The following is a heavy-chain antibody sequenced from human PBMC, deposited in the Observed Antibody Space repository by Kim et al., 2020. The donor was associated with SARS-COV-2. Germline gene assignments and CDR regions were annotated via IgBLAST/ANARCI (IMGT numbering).Heavy chain of an antibody. V-gene: IGHV1-3*01. D-gene: IGHD6-19*01. J-gene: IGHJ4*02. Sequence: SQKFQVRVTITRDTSASTAYMELSVLRSEDTAVYYCARVGLRSGWPYYFDYWGQGTLVTVSS. CDR3: ARVGLRSGWPYYFDY.